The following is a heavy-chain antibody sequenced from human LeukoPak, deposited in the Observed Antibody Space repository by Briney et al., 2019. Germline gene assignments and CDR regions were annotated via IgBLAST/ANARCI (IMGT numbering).Heavy chain of an antibody. CDR3: AGLWHLFY. CDR1: GFTIANHG. Sequence: PGTSLRLACAVSGFTIANHGMHWVRQAPGKGLEWVSAISGSGGSTYYAGSVKGRFTISRDNSKNTLYLQMNSLRAEDTAVYYCAGLWHLFYWGQGTLVTVSS. J-gene: IGHJ4*02. D-gene: IGHD5-18*01. CDR2: ISGSGGST. V-gene: IGHV3-23*01.